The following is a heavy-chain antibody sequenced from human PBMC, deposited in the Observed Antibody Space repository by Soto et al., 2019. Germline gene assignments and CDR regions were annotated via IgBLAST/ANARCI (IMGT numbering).Heavy chain of an antibody. CDR1: GGTFSSYA. CDR3: ARDDIAAAGTLSPSDY. Sequence: SVKVSCKASGGTFSSYAISWVRQAPGQGLEWMGGIIPIFGTANYAQKFQGRVTITADKSTSTAYMELSSLRSEDTAVYYCARDDIAAAGTLSPSDYWGQGTLVTAPQ. D-gene: IGHD6-13*01. J-gene: IGHJ4*02. V-gene: IGHV1-69*06. CDR2: IIPIFGTA.